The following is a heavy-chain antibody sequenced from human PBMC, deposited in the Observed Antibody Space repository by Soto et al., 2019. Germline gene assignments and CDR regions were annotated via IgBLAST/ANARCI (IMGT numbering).Heavy chain of an antibody. CDR1: GFTFSSYG. D-gene: IGHD6-19*01. J-gene: IGHJ2*01. Sequence: GGSLRLSCAASGFTFSSYGMHWVRQAPGKGLEWVAVISYDGSNKYYADSVKGRFTISRDNSKNTLYLQMNSLRAEDTAVYYCAKEKNQWLVLWYLDLWGRGTLVTVSS. CDR2: ISYDGSNK. CDR3: AKEKNQWLVLWYLDL. V-gene: IGHV3-30*18.